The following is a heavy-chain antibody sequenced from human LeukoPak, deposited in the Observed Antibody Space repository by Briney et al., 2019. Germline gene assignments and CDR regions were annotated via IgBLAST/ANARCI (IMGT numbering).Heavy chain of an antibody. CDR2: ISYDGSNK. CDR3: AREPYYYGSGSYCFDY. Sequence: GGSLRLSCAASGFTFSSYAIHWVRQAPGKGLEWVAVISYDGSNKYYADSVKGRFTISRDNSKNTLYLQMNSLRAEDTAVYYCAREPYYYGSGSYCFDYWGQGTLVTVSS. V-gene: IGHV3-30*04. CDR1: GFTFSSYA. J-gene: IGHJ4*02. D-gene: IGHD3-10*01.